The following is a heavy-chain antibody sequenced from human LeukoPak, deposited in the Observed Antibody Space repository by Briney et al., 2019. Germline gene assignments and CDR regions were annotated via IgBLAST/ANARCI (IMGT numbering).Heavy chain of an antibody. D-gene: IGHD6-19*01. CDR3: AREYSSGWYSWFDT. J-gene: IGHJ5*02. V-gene: IGHV3-20*04. CDR1: GFTFDDYG. Sequence: GSLRLSCAASGFTFDDYGMSWVRQAPGKGLEWVSGINWNGGSTGYADSVKGRFTIYRDNAKNSLYLQMNSLRAEDTALYYCAREYSSGWYSWFDTWAQGTLVTVSS. CDR2: INWNGGST.